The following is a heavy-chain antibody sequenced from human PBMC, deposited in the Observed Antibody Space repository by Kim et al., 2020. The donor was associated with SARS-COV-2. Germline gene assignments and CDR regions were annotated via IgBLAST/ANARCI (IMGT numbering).Heavy chain of an antibody. Sequence: ASVKVSCKATGYTITTYNIHWVRQAPGQGLEWMGWMYAYAARTNYAQKFQDRISMTIDTSTTTAYMELGSLGYDDTAVYFCARDRAPRGHGTGNAMDVWGQGTTVTVSS. D-gene: IGHD1-1*01. J-gene: IGHJ6*02. CDR2: MYAYAART. V-gene: IGHV1-18*01. CDR1: GYTITTYN. CDR3: ARDRAPRGHGTGNAMDV.